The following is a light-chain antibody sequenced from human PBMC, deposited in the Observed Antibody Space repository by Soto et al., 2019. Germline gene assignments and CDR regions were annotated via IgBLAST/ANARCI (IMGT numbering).Light chain of an antibody. CDR1: SRDVGAYVY. V-gene: IGLV2-8*01. CDR3: SSYAANNRMV. CDR2: EVN. Sequence: QSALTQPPSASGSPGESVTMSCTGTSRDVGAYVYVSWFQQHSGKAPKLIIFEVNKRPSGVPDRFSGSRSGDTASLTVSGLQIDDEADYYCSSYAANNRMVFGGGTKLTVL. J-gene: IGLJ2*01.